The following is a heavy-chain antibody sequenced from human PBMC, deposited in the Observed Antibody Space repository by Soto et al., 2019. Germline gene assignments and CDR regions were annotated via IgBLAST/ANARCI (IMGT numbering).Heavy chain of an antibody. CDR1: GGSFSGYF. V-gene: IGHV4-34*01. Sequence: SETLSLTCAVYGGSFSGYFWSWLRQPPGKGLEWLAEANDRGSRNYNPSLRGRLTISLDTSKNQFSLSADDTAVYYCVKSRGGNNFDFFDWGQGALVTVSS. J-gene: IGHJ4*02. CDR3: VKSRGGNNFDFFD. CDR2: ANDRGSR. D-gene: IGHD5-12*01.